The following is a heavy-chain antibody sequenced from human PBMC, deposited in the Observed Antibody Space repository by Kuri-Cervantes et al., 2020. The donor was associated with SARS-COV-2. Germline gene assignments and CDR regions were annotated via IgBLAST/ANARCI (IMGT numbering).Heavy chain of an antibody. CDR2: IYYGGST. CDR3: ARHATGYSSSSYLGYYAMDV. CDR1: GGSISSTSSY. V-gene: IGHV4-39*01. D-gene: IGHD6-13*01. J-gene: IGHJ6*04. Sequence: SETLSLTCTVSGGSISSTSSYWGWIRQPPGKGLECIGTIYYGGSTYYNPSLKSQITISVDTSKNPFSLRLSSVTAADTAVYYCARHATGYSSSSYLGYYAMDVWGKGTTVTVSS.